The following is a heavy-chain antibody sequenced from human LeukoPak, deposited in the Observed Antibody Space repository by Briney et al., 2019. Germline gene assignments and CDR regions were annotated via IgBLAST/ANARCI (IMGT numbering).Heavy chain of an antibody. V-gene: IGHV3-30-3*01. Sequence: GGSLRLSCAASGFTFSSYAMSWVRQAPGKGLEWVSVISYDGSTKYYADSVKGRFTISRDSPKNTLYLQMDSLRADDTAMYYCARDPQRGVPDYFDYWGQGTLVTVSS. CDR1: GFTFSSYA. CDR3: ARDPQRGVPDYFDY. CDR2: ISYDGSTK. J-gene: IGHJ4*02. D-gene: IGHD6-25*01.